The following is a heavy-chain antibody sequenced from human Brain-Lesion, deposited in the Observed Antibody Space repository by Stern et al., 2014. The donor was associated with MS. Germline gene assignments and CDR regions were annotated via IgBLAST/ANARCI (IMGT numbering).Heavy chain of an antibody. CDR1: GGSISSGSDY. V-gene: IGHV4-61*02. CDR2: IHPSGSA. Sequence: QVQLVESGPGLVKPSQTLSLTCTVSGGSISSGSDYWSWIRQPVGKGLGWIGRIHPSGSAYYPPLLQRRVTISNATSINPSSLGLTSATAADTAIYYCASGYRIFDYWGQGILVTVSS. D-gene: IGHD5-18*01. J-gene: IGHJ4*02. CDR3: ASGYRIFDY.